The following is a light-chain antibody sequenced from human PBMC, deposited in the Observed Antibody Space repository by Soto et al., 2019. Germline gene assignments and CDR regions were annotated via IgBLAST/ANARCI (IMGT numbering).Light chain of an antibody. J-gene: IGKJ1*01. CDR1: QSGTSN. V-gene: IGKV3-15*01. CDR2: GAS. Sequence: EVAVTQSPATLYVSPGERETLSCRASQSGTSNLAWYNQKPGQAPRLLIYGASTRDTGIPARFSGSGSGTEFTDTISSLQSEDFAVYYCQQYNNWPPWTFGQVNKVEI. CDR3: QQYNNWPPWT.